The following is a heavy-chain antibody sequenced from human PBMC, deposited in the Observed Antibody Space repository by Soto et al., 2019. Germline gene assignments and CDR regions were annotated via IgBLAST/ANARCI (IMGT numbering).Heavy chain of an antibody. Sequence: EVQLVESGGGLVQPGGSLRLSCAASGFTISSYWMHWVRQAPGKGLVWVSRINSDGSSTTYADSVKGRFTISRDNAKNTLYLQLNSLRAEDTAVYYCARDQGYCSGGSCYVAGYWGQGTLVTVSS. CDR3: ARDQGYCSGGSCYVAGY. CDR1: GFTISSYW. D-gene: IGHD2-15*01. CDR2: INSDGSST. V-gene: IGHV3-74*01. J-gene: IGHJ4*02.